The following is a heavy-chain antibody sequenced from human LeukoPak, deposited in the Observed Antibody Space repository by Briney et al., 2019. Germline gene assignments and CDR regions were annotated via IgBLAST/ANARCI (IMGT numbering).Heavy chain of an antibody. CDR3: ARDICSSTSCYDAFDI. Sequence: GGSLRLSCAASGFTFSSYSMNWVRQAPGKGLEWVSSISSSSSYIYYADSVKGRFTISRDNAKNSLYLQMNSLRAEDTAAYYCARDICSSTSCYDAFDIWGQGTMVTVSS. V-gene: IGHV3-21*01. CDR1: GFTFSSYS. D-gene: IGHD2-2*01. J-gene: IGHJ3*02. CDR2: ISSSSSYI.